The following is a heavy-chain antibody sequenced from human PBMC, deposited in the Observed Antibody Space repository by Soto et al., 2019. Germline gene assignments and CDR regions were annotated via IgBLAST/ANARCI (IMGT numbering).Heavy chain of an antibody. V-gene: IGHV3-48*01. CDR2: ISSSSSTI. Sequence: GGSLRLSCAASGFTFSSYSMNWVRQAPGKGLEWVSYISSSSSTIYYADSVKGRFTISRDNAKNSLYLQMNSLRAEDTAVYYCARAPYCGGDCYFVYYYYYMDVWGKGTTVTVSS. D-gene: IGHD2-21*01. CDR1: GFTFSSYS. CDR3: ARAPYCGGDCYFVYYYYYMDV. J-gene: IGHJ6*03.